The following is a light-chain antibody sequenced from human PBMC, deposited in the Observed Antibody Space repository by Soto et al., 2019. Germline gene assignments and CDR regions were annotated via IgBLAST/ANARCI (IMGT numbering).Light chain of an antibody. CDR2: EAT. CDR1: YRDVGGYQH. J-gene: IGLJ1*01. V-gene: IGLV2-14*01. CDR3: SSYISASTLSN. Sequence: QSVLAHPAAVSSSPGQSITISCIGTYRDVGGYQHVSCYQQHPGKAPKLILYEATNRPSGISNRFPGSKSGNTASLTFSGLQADDEVEYYCSSYISASTLSNFGTGTKVTVL.